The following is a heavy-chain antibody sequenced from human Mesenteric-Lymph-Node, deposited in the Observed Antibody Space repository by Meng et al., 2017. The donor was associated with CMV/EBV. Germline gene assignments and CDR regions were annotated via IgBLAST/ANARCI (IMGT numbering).Heavy chain of an antibody. D-gene: IGHD2-2*02. CDR3: ARLFCSSTSCYSRVWDYYYGMDV. Sequence: GESLKISCKGSGYSFTNYWIGWVRQMPGKGLEWMGIIYPGDSDTRYSPSFQGQVTISADKSISTAYLQWSSLKASDTAMYYCARLFCSSTSCYSRVWDYYYGMDVWGQGTTVTVSS. CDR1: GYSFTNYW. V-gene: IGHV5-51*01. J-gene: IGHJ6*02. CDR2: IYPGDSDT.